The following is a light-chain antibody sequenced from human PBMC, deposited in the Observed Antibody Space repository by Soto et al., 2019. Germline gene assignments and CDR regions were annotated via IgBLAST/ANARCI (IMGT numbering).Light chain of an antibody. CDR3: QQYSTSSIS. J-gene: IGKJ5*01. CDR1: ESISDW. V-gene: IGKV1-5*03. Sequence: DIQMTQSPSTLSASVGDRVTFTCRASESISDWLVWYHQKPGKAPKLLIYKASRLESGVPSRFSGSASGTEFTLTITSLQPDDFGTYYCQQYSTSSISFGLGTRREIK. CDR2: KAS.